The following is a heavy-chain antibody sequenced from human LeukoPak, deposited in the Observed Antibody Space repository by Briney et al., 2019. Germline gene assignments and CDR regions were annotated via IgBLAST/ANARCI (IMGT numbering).Heavy chain of an antibody. CDR3: ARDRLIAAAEPLDY. D-gene: IGHD6-13*01. CDR1: GYTFTGYY. Sequence: VKVSCKASGYTFTGYYMHWVRQAPGQGLEWMGWINPNSGGTNYAQKFQGRVTMTRDTSISTAYMKLSRLRSDDTAVYYCARDRLIAAAEPLDYWGQGTLVTVSS. V-gene: IGHV1-2*02. CDR2: INPNSGGT. J-gene: IGHJ4*02.